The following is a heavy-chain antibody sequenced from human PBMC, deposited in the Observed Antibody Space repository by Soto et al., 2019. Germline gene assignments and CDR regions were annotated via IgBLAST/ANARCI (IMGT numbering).Heavy chain of an antibody. D-gene: IGHD6-19*01. J-gene: IGHJ6*02. V-gene: IGHV1-46*01. CDR3: ARGISSGGRLVYYYYYGMDV. CDR1: GYTFTSYY. CDR2: INPSGGST. Sequence: GASLKVSCKASGYTFTSYYMHWVRQAPGQGLEWMGIINPSGGSTSYAQKFQGRVTMTRDTSTSTVYMELSSLRSEDTAVYYCARGISSGGRLVYYYYYGMDVWGQGTTVTVSS.